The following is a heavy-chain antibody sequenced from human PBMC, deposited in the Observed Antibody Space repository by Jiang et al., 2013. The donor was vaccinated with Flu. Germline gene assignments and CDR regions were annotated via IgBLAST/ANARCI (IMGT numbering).Heavy chain of an antibody. CDR3: ARGRAMIVVDTYYFDY. Sequence: QLLESGGGVVQPGRSLRLSCAASGFTFSSYAMHWVRQAPGKGLEWVAIISYDGSNKYYADSVKGRFTISRDNSKNTLYLQMISLRADDTAVYYCARGRAMIVVDTYYFDYWGQGTLVTVSS. V-gene: IGHV3-30-3*01. CDR2: ISYDGSNK. D-gene: IGHD3-22*01. J-gene: IGHJ4*02. CDR1: GFTFSSYA.